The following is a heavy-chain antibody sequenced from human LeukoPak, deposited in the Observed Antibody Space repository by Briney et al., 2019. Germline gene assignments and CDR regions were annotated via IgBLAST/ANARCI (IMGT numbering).Heavy chain of an antibody. CDR2: IYYSGTT. CDR3: ARQISDYYYYDIDV. J-gene: IGHJ6*03. CDR1: CGSISSSHYY. Sequence: SETLSLPCTVSCGSISSSHYYWGWLRHPPGRGLECSGTIYYSGTTLYNPSLESRVTISEDTSKNQFSLTLKSVPAADTAVYYCARQISDYYYYDIDVWGKGTRVTVSS. V-gene: IGHV4-39*01. D-gene: IGHD3-10*01.